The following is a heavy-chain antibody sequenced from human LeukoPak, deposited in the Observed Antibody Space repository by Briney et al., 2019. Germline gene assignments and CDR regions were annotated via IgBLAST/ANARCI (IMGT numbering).Heavy chain of an antibody. V-gene: IGHV1-3*01. D-gene: IGHD3-3*01. Sequence: ASVKVSCTASGYTFTSYAMHWVRQAPGQRLEWMGWINAGNGNTKYSQKFQGRVTITRDTSASTAYMELSSLRSEDTAVYYCARDLYYDFWSGYYTPDYWGQGTLVTVSS. CDR3: ARDLYYDFWSGYYTPDY. J-gene: IGHJ4*02. CDR2: INAGNGNT. CDR1: GYTFTSYA.